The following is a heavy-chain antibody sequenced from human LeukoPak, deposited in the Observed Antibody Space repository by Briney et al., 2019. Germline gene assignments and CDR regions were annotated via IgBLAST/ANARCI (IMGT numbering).Heavy chain of an antibody. J-gene: IGHJ4*02. V-gene: IGHV3-30*02. D-gene: IGHD5-18*01. CDR3: AKPGFGSYGCIDY. CDR2: IRYDGSNK. Sequence: GGSLRLSCAASGFTFSSYGMHWVRQAPGKGLEWVAFIRYDGSNKYYADSVKGRFTISRDNSKNTLYLQMNSLRAEDTAVYYCAKPGFGSYGCIDYWGQGPLVTVSS. CDR1: GFTFSSYG.